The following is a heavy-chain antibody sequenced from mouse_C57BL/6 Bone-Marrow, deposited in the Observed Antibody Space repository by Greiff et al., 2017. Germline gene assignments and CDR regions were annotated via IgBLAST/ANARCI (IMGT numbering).Heavy chain of an antibody. CDR1: GYTFTSYW. Sequence: QVQLQQPGAELVKPGASVKLSCKASGYTFTSYWMHWVKQRPGQGLEWIGWIYPRDGSTKYNEKFKGKATLTVDTSSSTAYMELHSLTSEDSAVYFCARENYYAMDYWGQGTSVTVSS. V-gene: IGHV1-85*01. CDR2: IYPRDGST. J-gene: IGHJ4*01. CDR3: ARENYYAMDY.